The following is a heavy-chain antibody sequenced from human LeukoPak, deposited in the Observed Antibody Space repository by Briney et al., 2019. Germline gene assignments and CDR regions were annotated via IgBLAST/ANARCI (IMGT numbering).Heavy chain of an antibody. V-gene: IGHV4-59*01. CDR1: GGSISSYY. CDR3: AKDPGMFRGFLYPPWSAP. D-gene: IGHD3-10*01. CDR2: IYYSGST. Sequence: SETLSLTCTVSGGSISSYYWSWIRQPPGKGLEWIGYIYYSGSTNYNPSLKSRVTISVDTSKNQFSLKLSSVTAADTAVYYCAKDPGMFRGFLYPPWSAPWGKGTLVTVS. J-gene: IGHJ5*02.